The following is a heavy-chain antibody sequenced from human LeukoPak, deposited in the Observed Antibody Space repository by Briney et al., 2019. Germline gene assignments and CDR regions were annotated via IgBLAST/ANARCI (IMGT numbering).Heavy chain of an antibody. CDR3: ARSPMIRGVIDAFDI. CDR1: GGSFSGYY. D-gene: IGHD3-10*01. Sequence: NPSETLSPTCAVYGGSFSGYYWSWIRQPPGKGLEWIGEINHSGSTNYNPSLKSRVTISVDTSKNQFSLKLSSVTAADTAVYYCARSPMIRGVIDAFDIWGQGTMVTVSS. J-gene: IGHJ3*02. CDR2: INHSGST. V-gene: IGHV4-34*01.